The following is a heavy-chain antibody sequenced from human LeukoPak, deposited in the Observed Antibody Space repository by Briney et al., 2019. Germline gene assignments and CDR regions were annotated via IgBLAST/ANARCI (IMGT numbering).Heavy chain of an antibody. J-gene: IGHJ4*02. V-gene: IGHV4-31*03. Sequence: SETLSLTCTVSGGSISSGGYYWSWIRQHSGKGLEWIGYIYYSGSTYYNPSLKSRVTISVDTSKNQFSLKLSSVTAADTAVYYCAGAYYYDSSGYYYFDYWGQGTLVTVSS. D-gene: IGHD3-22*01. CDR3: AGAYYYDSSGYYYFDY. CDR1: GGSISSGGYY. CDR2: IYYSGST.